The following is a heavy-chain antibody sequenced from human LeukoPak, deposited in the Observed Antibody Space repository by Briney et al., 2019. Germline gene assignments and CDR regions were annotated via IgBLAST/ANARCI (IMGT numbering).Heavy chain of an antibody. D-gene: IGHD3-10*01. CDR3: ARAPLTMPYRYFDY. CDR2: IYYSGST. J-gene: IGHJ4*02. CDR1: GVFISSGGYY. V-gene: IGHV4-31*03. Sequence: SETLSLTCTVSGVFISSGGYYWSWIRQHPGKGLEWIGYIYYSGSTYYNPSLKSRVTISVDTSKNQFSLKLSSVTAADTAVYYCARAPLTMPYRYFDYWGQGTLVTVSS.